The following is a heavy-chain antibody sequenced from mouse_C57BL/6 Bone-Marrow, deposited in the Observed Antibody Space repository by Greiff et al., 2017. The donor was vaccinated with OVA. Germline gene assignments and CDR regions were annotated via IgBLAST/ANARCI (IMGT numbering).Heavy chain of an antibody. D-gene: IGHD2-2*01. V-gene: IGHV1-81*01. Sequence: QVHVKQSGAELARPGASVKLSCKASGYTFTSYGISWVKQRTGQGLEWIGEIYPRSGNTYYNEKFKGKATLTADKSSSTAYMELRSLTSEDSAVYFCARWGLRRRFAYWGQGTLVTVSA. J-gene: IGHJ3*01. CDR1: GYTFTSYG. CDR2: IYPRSGNT. CDR3: ARWGLRRRFAY.